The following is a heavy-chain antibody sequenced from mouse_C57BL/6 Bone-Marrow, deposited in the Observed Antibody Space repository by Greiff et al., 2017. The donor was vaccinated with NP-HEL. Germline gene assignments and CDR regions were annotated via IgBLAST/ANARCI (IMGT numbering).Heavy chain of an antibody. CDR2: INYDGSST. J-gene: IGHJ3*01. Sequence: EVQLVESEGGLVQPGSSMKLSCTASGFTFSDYYMAWVRQVPERGLEWVANINYDGSSTYYLDSLKSRFIISRDNAKNILYLQMSSLKSEDTATYYCAREDDSWFAYWGQGTLVTVSA. D-gene: IGHD2-4*01. V-gene: IGHV5-16*01. CDR1: GFTFSDYY. CDR3: AREDDSWFAY.